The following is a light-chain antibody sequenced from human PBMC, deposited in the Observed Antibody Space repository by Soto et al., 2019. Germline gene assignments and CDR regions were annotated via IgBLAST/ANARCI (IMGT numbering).Light chain of an antibody. J-gene: IGLJ3*02. V-gene: IGLV4-69*01. CDR2: VSSDGSH. Sequence: QLVLTQSPSASASLGASVKLTCTLTIEHSRYAIAWHQHQPDKGPRYLMKVSSDGSHFNADGIPDRFSGSSSGAERYLTISSLQSDDEAVYYCQTWGIGFRVFGGGTQLTVL. CDR1: IEHSRYA. CDR3: QTWGIGFRV.